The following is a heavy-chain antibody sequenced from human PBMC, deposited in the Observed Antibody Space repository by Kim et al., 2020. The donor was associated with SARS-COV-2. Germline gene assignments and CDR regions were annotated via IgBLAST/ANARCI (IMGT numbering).Heavy chain of an antibody. D-gene: IGHD3-22*01. V-gene: IGHV3-21*01. Sequence: GGSLRLSCAASGFTFSSYSMNWVRQAPGKGLEWVSSISSSSSYIYYADSVKGRFTISRDNAKNSLYLQMNSLRAEDTAVYYCARDYYYDSSGYWSTPKVPFDAFDIWGQGTMVTVSS. CDR2: ISSSSSYI. CDR1: GFTFSSYS. CDR3: ARDYYYDSSGYWSTPKVPFDAFDI. J-gene: IGHJ3*02.